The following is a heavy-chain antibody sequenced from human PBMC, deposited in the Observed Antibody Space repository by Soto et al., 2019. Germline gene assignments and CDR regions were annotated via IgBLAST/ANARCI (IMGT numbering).Heavy chain of an antibody. CDR2: IYYSGSA. J-gene: IGHJ1*01. Sequence: SETLSLTCTVSGGSISSGDYYWSWIRQAPGKGLEWIGYIYYSGSAYYNPSLKSRVTISVDTSKNQFSLKLSSVTAADTAVYHCARSPQYCSGGRCYFFFHYWGQGSLVPVSS. CDR1: GGSISSGDYY. V-gene: IGHV4-30-4*01. D-gene: IGHD2-15*01. CDR3: ARSPQYCSGGRCYFFFHY.